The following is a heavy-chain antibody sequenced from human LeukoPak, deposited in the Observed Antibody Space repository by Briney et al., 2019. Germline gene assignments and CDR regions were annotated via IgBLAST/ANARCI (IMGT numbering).Heavy chain of an antibody. CDR3: ARGPLYGSTDY. V-gene: IGHV3-64*01. CDR2: ISSHGAST. J-gene: IGHJ4*02. Sequence: GSLRLSCAASGFTFSNYAMHWVRQAPGKGLEYVSGISSHGASTYYANSVKGRFTISRDNSKNTLYPQMGSLRAEDMAVYYCARGPLYGSTDYWGQGTLVIVSP. D-gene: IGHD3-10*01. CDR1: GFTFSNYA.